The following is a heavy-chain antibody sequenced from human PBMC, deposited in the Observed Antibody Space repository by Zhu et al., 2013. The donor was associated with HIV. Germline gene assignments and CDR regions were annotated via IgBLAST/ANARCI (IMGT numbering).Heavy chain of an antibody. Sequence: QVQLVQSGAEVKKPGASVKVSCKASGYTFTSYGISWVRQAPGQGLEWMGWISAYNGNTNYAQKLQGRVTMTTDTSTSTAYMELRSLRSDDTAVYYCARDATYYDFWSGYYVSASDNWFDPWGRGNPWSPSPQ. CDR1: GYTFTSYG. D-gene: IGHD3-3*01. V-gene: IGHV1-18*04. J-gene: IGHJ5*02. CDR2: ISAYNGNT. CDR3: ARDATYYDFWSGYYVSASDNWFDP.